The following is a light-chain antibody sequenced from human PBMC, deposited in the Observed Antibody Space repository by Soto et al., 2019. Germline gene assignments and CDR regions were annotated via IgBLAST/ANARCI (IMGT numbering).Light chain of an antibody. CDR2: GAS. Sequence: EIVLTQSPGILSLSPGERATLSCRASQSISSSYLAWYQQRPGQAPRLLIFGASYRATGIPDRFSGSGSGTDFTLTISRLEPEDFAVYYCQQYSSSPPEFTFGPGTKVDSK. J-gene: IGKJ3*01. CDR3: QQYSSSPPEFT. V-gene: IGKV3-20*01. CDR1: QSISSSY.